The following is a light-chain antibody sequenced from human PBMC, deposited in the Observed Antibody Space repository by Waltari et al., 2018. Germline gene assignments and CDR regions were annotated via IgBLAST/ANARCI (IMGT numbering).Light chain of an antibody. V-gene: IGKV3-20*01. Sequence: SVLTQSPGTLSLSPGERATLSCRASQSVGNDYLAWSQQNPGQAPRLLIYATSTRATGIADRFSGSGSGTDFTLTISRLEPEDFAVYYCQQYDPSPLYTFGQGTKVEIK. J-gene: IGKJ2*01. CDR2: ATS. CDR3: QQYDPSPLYT. CDR1: QSVGNDY.